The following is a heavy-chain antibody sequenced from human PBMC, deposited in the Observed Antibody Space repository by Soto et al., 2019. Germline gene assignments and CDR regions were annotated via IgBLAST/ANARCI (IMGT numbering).Heavy chain of an antibody. CDR1: GGSISGYY. CDR2: IYYSGST. J-gene: IGHJ3*02. CDR3: ARVRRGIAARRAFDI. Sequence: KASETLSLTCTVSGGSISGYYWSWIRQPPGRGLEWMGYIYYSGSTNYNPSLKSRVTISVDTSKNQFSLKLSSVTAADTAVYYCARVRRGIAARRAFDIWGQGTMVTVSS. D-gene: IGHD6-6*01. V-gene: IGHV4-59*01.